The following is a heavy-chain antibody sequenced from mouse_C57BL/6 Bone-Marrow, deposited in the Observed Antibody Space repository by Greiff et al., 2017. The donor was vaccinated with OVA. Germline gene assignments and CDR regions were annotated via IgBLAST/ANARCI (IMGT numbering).Heavy chain of an antibody. V-gene: IGHV1-18*01. D-gene: IGHD2-5*01. J-gene: IGHJ4*01. Sequence: EVQVVESGPELVKPGASVKIPCKASGYTFTDYNMDWVKQSHGKSLEWIGDINPNNGGTIYNQKFKGKATLTVDKSSSTAYMELRSLTSEDTAVYYCARSGYSNPYYAMDYWGQGTSVTVSS. CDR2: INPNNGGT. CDR3: ARSGYSNPYYAMDY. CDR1: GYTFTDYN.